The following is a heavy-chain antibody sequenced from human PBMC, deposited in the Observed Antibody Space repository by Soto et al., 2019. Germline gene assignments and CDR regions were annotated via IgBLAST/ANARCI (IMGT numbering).Heavy chain of an antibody. Sequence: GGSRRLSCAASGFTFSSYAMSKVRQAPGKGLEWGSALSGSGGITYYADSVKGRFTISRDNSKNTLYLQMNSLRAEDTAVYYCAKAQKLRYCSSTRCWFDPWGQGTLVTVSS. J-gene: IGHJ5*02. CDR3: AKAQKLRYCSSTRCWFDP. D-gene: IGHD2-2*01. V-gene: IGHV3-23*01. CDR2: LSGSGGIT. CDR1: GFTFSSYA.